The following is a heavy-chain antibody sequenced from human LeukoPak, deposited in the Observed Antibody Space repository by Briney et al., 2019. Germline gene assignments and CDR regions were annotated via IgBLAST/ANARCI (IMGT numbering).Heavy chain of an antibody. D-gene: IGHD5/OR15-5a*01. CDR1: GGSISSDY. V-gene: IGHV4-59*08. CDR3: AKYVSTGWFDP. CDR2: IYYSGST. Sequence: PSETLSLTCVVSGGSISSDYWSWIRQPPGKGLEWIGCIYYSGSTNYNPSLKSRVTISVDTSKNQFSLKLSSVTAADTAVYHCAKYVSTGWFDPWGQGTLVTVSS. J-gene: IGHJ5*02.